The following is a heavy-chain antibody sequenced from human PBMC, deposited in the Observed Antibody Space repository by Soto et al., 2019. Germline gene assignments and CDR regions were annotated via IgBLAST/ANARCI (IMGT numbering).Heavy chain of an antibody. J-gene: IGHJ4*02. CDR3: ARGRFGELLRGAYYFDY. Sequence: ASVKVFCKASGYTFTGYYMHWVRQAPGQGLEWMGWINPNSGGTNYAQKFQGWVTMTRDTSISTAYMELSRLRSDDTAVYYCARGRFGELLRGAYYFDYWGQGTLVTVSS. CDR1: GYTFTGYY. CDR2: INPNSGGT. D-gene: IGHD3-10*01. V-gene: IGHV1-2*04.